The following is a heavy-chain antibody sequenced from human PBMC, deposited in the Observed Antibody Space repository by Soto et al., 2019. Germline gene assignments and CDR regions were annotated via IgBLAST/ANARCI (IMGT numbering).Heavy chain of an antibody. CDR1: GFTLTTYT. CDR3: AREDGVVGATSAFDY. D-gene: IGHD1-26*01. Sequence: SGGSLRLSCAASGFTLTTYTMNWVRQAPGMGLEWVSSINGRGNYKYYTDSVEGRFTISRDNAQNSLYLQMNSLRAEDTAVYYCAREDGVVGATSAFDYWGQGTLVTVSS. V-gene: IGHV3-21*01. J-gene: IGHJ4*02. CDR2: INGRGNYK.